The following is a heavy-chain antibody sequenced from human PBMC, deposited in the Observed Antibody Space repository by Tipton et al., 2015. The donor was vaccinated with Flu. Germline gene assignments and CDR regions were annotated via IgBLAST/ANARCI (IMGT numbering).Heavy chain of an antibody. CDR3: ATGTGYADQY. J-gene: IGHJ4*02. Sequence: GLVKPSETLSLTCGVSGDSFTGYWWSWIRQFPGQGLEWIGEINHGGSTYYNPSLTGRVSISGDSSKNQLFLKLRSVTAADTAIYYCATGTGYADQYWGQGTLVTVSS. D-gene: IGHD3/OR15-3a*01. CDR1: GDSFTGYW. CDR2: INHGGST. V-gene: IGHV4-34*01.